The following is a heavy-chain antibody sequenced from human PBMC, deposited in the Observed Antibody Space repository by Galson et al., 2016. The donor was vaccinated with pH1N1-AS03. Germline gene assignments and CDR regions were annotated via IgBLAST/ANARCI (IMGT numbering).Heavy chain of an antibody. CDR2: IIPMLGRG. V-gene: IGHV1-69*04. Sequence: SVKVSCKASGGTFSTNGFTWVRQAPGQGLEWMGRIIPMLGRGNYAQKFQGRVTIIADISTSTTYMELSNLTSEDTAIYYCARERDSSSSSIFVYWGQGTQVPV. CDR1: GGTFSTNG. CDR3: ARERDSSSSSIFVY. D-gene: IGHD6-6*01. J-gene: IGHJ4*02.